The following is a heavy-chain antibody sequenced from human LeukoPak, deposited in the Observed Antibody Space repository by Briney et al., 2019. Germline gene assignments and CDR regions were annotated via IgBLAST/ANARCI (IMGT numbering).Heavy chain of an antibody. J-gene: IGHJ4*02. V-gene: IGHV1-18*01. CDR1: GYTFTSYG. D-gene: IGHD3-3*01. CDR3: ARESGTYYDFWSGYRGWDY. CDR2: ISAYNGNT. Sequence: ASVKVSCKASGYTFTSYGISWVRQAPGQGLEWMGWISAYNGNTNYAQKLQGRVTMTTDTSTSTAYMELRSLRSDDTAVYYCARESGTYYDFWSGYRGWDYWGQGTLVTVSS.